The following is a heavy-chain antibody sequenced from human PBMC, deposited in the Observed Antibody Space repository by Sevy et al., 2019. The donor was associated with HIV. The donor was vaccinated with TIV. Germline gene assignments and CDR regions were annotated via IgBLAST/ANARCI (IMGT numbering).Heavy chain of an antibody. V-gene: IGHV3-13*01. D-gene: IGHD1-26*01. J-gene: IGHJ3*02. CDR1: GFTFSRYD. CDR3: ARGTRCSGSYYLGDDAFDI. CDR2: IGTAGDT. Sequence: GGSLRLSCAASGFTFSRYDMHWVRQATGKGLEWVSSIGTAGDTYYPGSVKGRFTISREKAKKSLYLQMNSLRAGDTAVYYCARGTRCSGSYYLGDDAFDIWGQGTMVTVSS.